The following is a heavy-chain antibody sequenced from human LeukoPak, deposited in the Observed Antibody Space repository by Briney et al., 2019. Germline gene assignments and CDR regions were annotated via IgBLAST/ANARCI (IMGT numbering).Heavy chain of an antibody. J-gene: IGHJ3*02. V-gene: IGHV3-66*01. CDR1: GFTFSSYG. CDR2: IYSGGST. D-gene: IGHD4-17*01. CDR3: ARDSKDYGDTDAFDI. Sequence: GGTLRLSCAASGFTFSSYGMSWVRQAPGKGLEWVSVIYSGGSTCYADSVKGRFTISRDNSKNTLYLQMNSLRAEDTAVYYCARDSKDYGDTDAFDIWGQGTMVTVSS.